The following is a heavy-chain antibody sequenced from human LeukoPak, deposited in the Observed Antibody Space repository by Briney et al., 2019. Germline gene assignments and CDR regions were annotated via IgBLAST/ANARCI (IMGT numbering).Heavy chain of an antibody. J-gene: IGHJ4*02. CDR2: ISSGSRTI. CDR1: GFTFSSYS. V-gene: IGHV3-48*01. CDR3: ARESITGDRDFDY. Sequence: GGSLRLSRAASGFTFSSYSMNWVRQAPGRGLEWVSYISSGSRTIYYADSVKGRFTISRDNADNSLYLLMNSLRADDTAVYYCARESITGDRDFDYWGQGTLITVSS. D-gene: IGHD7-27*01.